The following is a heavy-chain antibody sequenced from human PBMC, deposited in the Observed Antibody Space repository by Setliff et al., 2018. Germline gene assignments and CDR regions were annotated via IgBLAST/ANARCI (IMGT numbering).Heavy chain of an antibody. CDR1: GYTFTTHG. CDR2: ISTDDGDT. V-gene: IGHV1-18*01. Sequence: GASVKVSCKASGYTFTTHGISWVRQAPGQGLEWMGWISTDDGDTNFAQKFQGRVTLTTDTSTGTAYMELRSLTFDDTAVYYCARDKGYDSSGYYFYYYYYMDVWGKGTTVTVSS. CDR3: ARDKGYDSSGYYFYYYYYMDV. J-gene: IGHJ6*03. D-gene: IGHD3-22*01.